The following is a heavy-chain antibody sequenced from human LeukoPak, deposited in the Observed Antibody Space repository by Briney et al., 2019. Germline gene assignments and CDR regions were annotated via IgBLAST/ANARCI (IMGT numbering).Heavy chain of an antibody. V-gene: IGHV1-2*06. D-gene: IGHD3-22*01. CDR1: GYTFTGYY. CDR2: INPNSGGT. Sequence: ASVKVSCKASGYTFTGYYMHWVRQAPGQGLEWMGRINPNSGGTNYAQKFQGRVTMTRDTSISTAYMELSRLRSDDTAVYYCARVYYDSSGYYFVDFDYWGQGTLVTVSS. CDR3: ARVYYDSSGYYFVDFDY. J-gene: IGHJ4*02.